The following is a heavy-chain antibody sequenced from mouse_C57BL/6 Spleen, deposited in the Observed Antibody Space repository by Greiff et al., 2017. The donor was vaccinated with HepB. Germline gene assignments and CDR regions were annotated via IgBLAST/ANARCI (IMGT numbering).Heavy chain of an antibody. CDR2: IYWDDDK. D-gene: IGHD2-4*01. CDR3: ARKDYDQAMDY. J-gene: IGHJ4*01. CDR1: GFSLSTSGMG. Sequence: QVTLKECGPGILQSSQTLSLTCSFSGFSLSTSGMGVSWIRQPSGKGLEWLAHIYWDDDKRYNPSLKSRLTISKDTSRNQVFLKITSVDTADTATYYCARKDYDQAMDYWGQGTSVTVSS. V-gene: IGHV8-12*01.